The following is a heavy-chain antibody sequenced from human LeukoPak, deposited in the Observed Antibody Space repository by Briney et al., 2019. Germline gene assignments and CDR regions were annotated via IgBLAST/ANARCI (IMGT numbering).Heavy chain of an antibody. J-gene: IGHJ4*02. CDR2: IWYDGSNK. D-gene: IGHD1-26*01. CDR3: ARDLGGSYGYFDY. CDR1: GFTFSSYN. Sequence: GRSLRLSCAASGFTFSSYNMHWVRQAPGKGLEGVAVIWYDGSNKYCADSVKGRFTTSRDNSKNTLYVQMNSLRVEDTAVYYCARDLGGSYGYFDYWGQGTLVTVSS. V-gene: IGHV3-33*01.